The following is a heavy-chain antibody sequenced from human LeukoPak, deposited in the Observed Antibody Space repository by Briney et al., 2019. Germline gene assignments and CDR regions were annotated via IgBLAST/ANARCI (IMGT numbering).Heavy chain of an antibody. J-gene: IGHJ3*02. CDR3: ARGLLLWFGDGRALDI. CDR1: GGSISSSSYY. Sequence: SETLSLTCTVSGGSISSSSYYWGWIRQPPGKGLEWIGSIYYSGSTYYNPSLKSRVTISVDTSKNQFSLKLSSVTAADTAVYYCARGLLLWFGDGRALDIWGQGTMVTVSS. D-gene: IGHD3-10*01. CDR2: IYYSGST. V-gene: IGHV4-39*07.